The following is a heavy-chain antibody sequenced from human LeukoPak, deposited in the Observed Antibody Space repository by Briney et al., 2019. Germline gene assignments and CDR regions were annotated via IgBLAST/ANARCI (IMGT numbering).Heavy chain of an antibody. Sequence: SETLSLTCTVSGGSISSSSYYWSWIRQPPGKGLEWIGNIYYSGSTYCDPSLKSRVTISIDTSKNQFSLKLSSVTAADTAVYYCAREISGALYYFDYWGQGTLVTVSS. CDR2: IYYSGST. D-gene: IGHD6-25*01. V-gene: IGHV4-39*07. J-gene: IGHJ4*02. CDR1: GGSISSSSYY. CDR3: AREISGALYYFDY.